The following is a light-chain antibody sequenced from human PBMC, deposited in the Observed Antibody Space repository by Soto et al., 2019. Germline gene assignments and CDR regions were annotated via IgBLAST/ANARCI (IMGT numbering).Light chain of an antibody. Sequence: EIVLTQSPATLSLSPGERATLSCRASQSVSSYLAWYQQKPGQAPRLLIYDASNRATGIPARFSGSGSGTDFTLTICSLEPEDFAVYYGQQRSNWPPWTFGQGTKVEIK. J-gene: IGKJ1*01. V-gene: IGKV3-11*01. CDR3: QQRSNWPPWT. CDR2: DAS. CDR1: QSVSSY.